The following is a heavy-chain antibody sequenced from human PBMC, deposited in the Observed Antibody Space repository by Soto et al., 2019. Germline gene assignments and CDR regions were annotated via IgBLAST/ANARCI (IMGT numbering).Heavy chain of an antibody. CDR3: AVTGTYNWFDP. CDR1: GGSFSSHY. V-gene: IGHV4-34*01. D-gene: IGHD7-27*01. J-gene: IGHJ5*02. Sequence: QVQLQQWGAGLLKPSETLSLTCAVSGGSFSSHYYNWIRQSPGQGLEWIGEINHSGAAIYNPSLKSRLTMSIATSKSQLSLNLRSVTAADTAVYYCAVTGTYNWFDPWGQGTLVTVSS. CDR2: INHSGAA.